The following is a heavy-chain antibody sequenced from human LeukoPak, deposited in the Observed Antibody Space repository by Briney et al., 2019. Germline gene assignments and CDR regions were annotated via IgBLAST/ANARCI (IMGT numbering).Heavy chain of an antibody. V-gene: IGHV3-21*01. CDR3: ARDGELGYCSGGSCSTTSYYYYGMDV. J-gene: IGHJ6*02. D-gene: IGHD2-15*01. CDR1: GFTFSSYS. Sequence: GGSLRLSCAASGFTFSSYSMNWARQAPGKGLEWVSSISSSSSYIYYADSVKGRFTISRDNAKNSLYLQMNSLRAEDTAVYYCARDGELGYCSGGSCSTTSYYYYGMDVWGQGTTVTVSS. CDR2: ISSSSSYI.